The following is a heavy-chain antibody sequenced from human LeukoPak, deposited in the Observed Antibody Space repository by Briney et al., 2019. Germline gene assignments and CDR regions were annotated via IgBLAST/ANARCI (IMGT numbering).Heavy chain of an antibody. J-gene: IGHJ6*03. D-gene: IGHD1-1*01. Sequence: SETLSLTCTVSGGSISSYYWSWIRQPPGKGLEWIGYIYYSGSTNYNPSLKSRVTISVDTSKNQLSLKLSSVTAADTALYYCARAGDYYYSYMDVWGKGTTVTVSS. CDR1: GGSISSYY. CDR3: ARAGDYYYSYMDV. CDR2: IYYSGST. V-gene: IGHV4-59*01.